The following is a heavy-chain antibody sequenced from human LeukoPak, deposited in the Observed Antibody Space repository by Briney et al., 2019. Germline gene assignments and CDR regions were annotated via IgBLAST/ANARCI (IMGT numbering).Heavy chain of an antibody. CDR3: ARNVFSGYCSSTSCSPFDY. Sequence: SVKVSCKASGGTFSSYAISWVRQAPGQGLEWMRGIIPIFGTANYAQKFQGRVTITADESTSTAYMELSSLRSEDTAVYYCARNVFSGYCSSTSCSPFDYWGQGTLVTVSS. J-gene: IGHJ4*02. CDR1: GGTFSSYA. CDR2: IIPIFGTA. D-gene: IGHD2-2*01. V-gene: IGHV1-69*13.